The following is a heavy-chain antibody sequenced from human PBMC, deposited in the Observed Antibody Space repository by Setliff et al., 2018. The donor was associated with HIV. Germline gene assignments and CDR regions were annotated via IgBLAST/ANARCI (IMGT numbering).Heavy chain of an antibody. Sequence: ASVKVSCKASGYTFTSYAIHWVRQAPGQRLEWMGWINAGNGNTKYSQEFQGRVTITRDTSASTAYMELSSLKSEDTAVYYCAREDIAVASAFDIWGQGTMVTVSS. J-gene: IGHJ3*02. CDR1: GYTFTSYA. CDR2: INAGNGNT. CDR3: AREDIAVASAFDI. D-gene: IGHD6-19*01. V-gene: IGHV1-3*03.